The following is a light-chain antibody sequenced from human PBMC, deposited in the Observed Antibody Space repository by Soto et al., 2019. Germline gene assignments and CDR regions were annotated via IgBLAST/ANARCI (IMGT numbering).Light chain of an antibody. V-gene: IGKV1-5*03. CDR2: NAS. Sequence: DIQMTESPSTLSASVEAKVTITXRASERISTWVAGDQQKPGKAPNXXTYNASSLERMGPSRFSGRGAETQFTLTSSSLHPDDFATYYCPQYNMDSLTFGQGTKVEIK. CDR1: ERISTW. J-gene: IGKJ1*01. CDR3: PQYNMDSLT.